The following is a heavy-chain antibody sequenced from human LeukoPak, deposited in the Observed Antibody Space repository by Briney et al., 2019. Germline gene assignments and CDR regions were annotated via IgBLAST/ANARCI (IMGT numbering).Heavy chain of an antibody. J-gene: IGHJ4*02. CDR3: ARGGVVGFRTVIAARPPTTIDY. D-gene: IGHD6-6*01. V-gene: IGHV4-34*01. Sequence: PSETLSLTCAVYGGSLRGYYWSWIRQPPATGLEWIGEINHSGCTNYNPSLHSRVNMSLDTRKNQFSLKLRSVTAADPAVYYCARGGVVGFRTVIAARPPTTIDYWGQGTLVTVSS. CDR2: INHSGCT. CDR1: GGSLRGYY.